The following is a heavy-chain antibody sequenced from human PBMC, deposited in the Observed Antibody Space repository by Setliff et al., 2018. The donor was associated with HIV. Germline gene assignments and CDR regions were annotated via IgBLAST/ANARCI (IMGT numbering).Heavy chain of an antibody. D-gene: IGHD3-22*01. J-gene: IGHJ4*02. Sequence: KSSETLSLTCTVSGYSISSGYYWGWIRQPPGKGLEWIGSIYHSGSTYYNPSLKSRVTISVDTSKNQFSLKLSSVTAADTAAYYCARVSATYDSSGYDYGLWGFDYWGQGTLVTVSS. CDR2: IYHSGST. CDR1: GYSISSGYY. V-gene: IGHV4-38-2*02. CDR3: ARVSATYDSSGYDYGLWGFDY.